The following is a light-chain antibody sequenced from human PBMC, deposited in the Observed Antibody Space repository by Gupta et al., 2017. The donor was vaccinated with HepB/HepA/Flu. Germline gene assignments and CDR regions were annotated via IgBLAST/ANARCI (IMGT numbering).Light chain of an antibody. CDR3: QQDYTSNT. CDR2: GAS. CDR1: RTVTNHY. V-gene: IGKV3-20*01. J-gene: IGKJ1*01. Sequence: EIVLTQSPGTVSLSPGEGATLSCRASRTVTNHYLAWYLQKPGQAPRLIIYGASNRDTGITDRFSGSGDGKDFTLTSSGREYEDCAVYCVQQDYTSNTFGQGTRVDIK.